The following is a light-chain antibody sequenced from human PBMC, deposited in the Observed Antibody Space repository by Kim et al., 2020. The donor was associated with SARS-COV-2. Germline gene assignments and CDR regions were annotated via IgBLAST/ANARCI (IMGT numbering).Light chain of an antibody. J-gene: IGLJ2*01. Sequence: SVSPGKTASITCSGDKLGDKYACWYQQRPGQSPVLIIYQDKQRPSGIPERFSGSNSGNTATLTISGTQAMDEADYYCQAWDSSTVVFGGGTQLTVL. CDR3: QAWDSSTVV. CDR2: QDK. V-gene: IGLV3-1*01. CDR1: KLGDKY.